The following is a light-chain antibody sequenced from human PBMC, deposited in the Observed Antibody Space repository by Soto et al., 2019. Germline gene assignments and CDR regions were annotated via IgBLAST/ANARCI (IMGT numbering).Light chain of an antibody. CDR1: SSNIGAGYD. J-gene: IGLJ3*02. CDR2: GNT. Sequence: QSVLTQPPSVSGAPGQRVTISCIGSSSNIGAGYDVHWYQQLPGTAPKLLIYGNTNRPSGVPDRFSGSKSGTSGSLAITGLQAEDEADYFCQSYDRGLSASVFGGGTKLTVL. CDR3: QSYDRGLSASV. V-gene: IGLV1-40*01.